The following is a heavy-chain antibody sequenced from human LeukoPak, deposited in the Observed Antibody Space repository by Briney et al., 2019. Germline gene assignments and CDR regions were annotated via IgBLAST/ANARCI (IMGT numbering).Heavy chain of an antibody. J-gene: IGHJ3*02. V-gene: IGHV3-11*01. CDR2: ISSSGSDI. Sequence: GGSLRLSCVASGFTFSGYYMGWIRQAPEKGLEWISYISSSGSDIYYTGSMKGRFTISRDNAKNSLFLQMNSLRGDDTALYYCARGFYGGNPLDAFDIWGQGTMVTVSS. CDR1: GFTFSGYY. CDR3: ARGFYGGNPLDAFDI. D-gene: IGHD4-23*01.